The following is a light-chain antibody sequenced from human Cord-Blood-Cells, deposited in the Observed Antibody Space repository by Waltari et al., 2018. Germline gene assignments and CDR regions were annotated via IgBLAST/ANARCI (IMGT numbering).Light chain of an antibody. J-gene: IGKJ2*01. Sequence: EIMLTQSPGTLSLSLGERATLSCRASQSVSSSYLACYQQTPSQAHRLLIYGASSRATGIPDRFSGRGSGTGFTRTSSRLEPEDCAVYYCQQYGSSPMYTFGQGTKREIK. V-gene: IGKV3-20*01. CDR1: QSVSSSY. CDR2: GAS. CDR3: QQYGSSPMYT.